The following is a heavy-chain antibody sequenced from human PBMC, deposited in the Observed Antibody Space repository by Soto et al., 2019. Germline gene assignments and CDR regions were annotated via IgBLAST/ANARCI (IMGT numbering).Heavy chain of an antibody. CDR2: IYTGGST. Sequence: EVQLVESGGGLIQPGGSLRLSCAATGFIVSTNYMTWVRQAPGKGLECVSVIYTGGSTYYADSVKGRLTISRDNSKNTLYLQRNSLRAEDTAVYYCARVFDAFDIWGQGTMVTVSS. J-gene: IGHJ3*02. V-gene: IGHV3-53*01. CDR1: GFIVSTNY. CDR3: ARVFDAFDI.